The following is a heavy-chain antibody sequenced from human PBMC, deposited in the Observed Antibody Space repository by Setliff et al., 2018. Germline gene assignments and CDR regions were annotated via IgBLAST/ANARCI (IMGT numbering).Heavy chain of an antibody. CDR3: ARVRDCSGGICHRGFHHYMDV. J-gene: IGHJ6*03. V-gene: IGHV1-18*01. D-gene: IGHD2-15*01. Sequence: ASVKVSCKASGYTFTNYGITWVRQAPGQGLEWMGWIRPHNGNTAYAQKFQDRVILTTDTSTTTVYMELRSLRSEDTAVYYCARVRDCSGGICHRGFHHYMDVWGKGTTVTVSS. CDR1: GYTFTNYG. CDR2: IRPHNGNT.